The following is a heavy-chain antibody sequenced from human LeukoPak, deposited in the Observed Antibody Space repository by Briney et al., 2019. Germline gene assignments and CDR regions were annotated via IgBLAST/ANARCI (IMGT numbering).Heavy chain of an antibody. V-gene: IGHV1-18*01. D-gene: IGHD1-1*01. CDR3: ARVATTSRDFDY. J-gene: IGHJ4*02. Sequence: ASVKVSCKASGDTFTSYGISWVRQAPGQGLEWMGWISAYNGYTKYVQNLQGRVTMTTGTSTTTAYMELRSLRSDDTAVYYCARVATTSRDFDYWGQGTLVTVSS. CDR2: ISAYNGYT. CDR1: GDTFTSYG.